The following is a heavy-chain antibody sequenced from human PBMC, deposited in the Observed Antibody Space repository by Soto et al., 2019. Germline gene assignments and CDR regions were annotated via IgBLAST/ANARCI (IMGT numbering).Heavy chain of an antibody. Sequence: QMQLVQSGAEVKKPGSSVKISCKASGGTFGNLGISWLRQAPGQGPEWMGGTIPIFDTTHYAEKFRDRVTITADATTTAYLELTSLTSADTATYYCARDREDGSGTKYNWFDSWGQGTLVTVSS. CDR3: ARDREDGSGTKYNWFDS. CDR1: GGTFGNLG. D-gene: IGHD3-10*01. J-gene: IGHJ5*01. CDR2: TIPIFDTT. V-gene: IGHV1-69*01.